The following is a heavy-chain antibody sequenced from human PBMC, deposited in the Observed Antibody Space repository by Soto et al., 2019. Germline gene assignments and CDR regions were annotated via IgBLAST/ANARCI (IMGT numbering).Heavy chain of an antibody. CDR3: ARAHYGDYGYGMDV. V-gene: IGHV4-30-2*01. Sequence: QLQLQESGSGLVKPSQTLSLTCAVSGVSFSSGGYSWSWIRQPPGTALEWIGYIYHSGSTYYNPSLKSRVTISVDRSKNQFSLKLSSVTAADTAVYYCARAHYGDYGYGMDVWGQGTTVTVSS. CDR2: IYHSGST. D-gene: IGHD4-17*01. J-gene: IGHJ6*02. CDR1: GVSFSSGGYS.